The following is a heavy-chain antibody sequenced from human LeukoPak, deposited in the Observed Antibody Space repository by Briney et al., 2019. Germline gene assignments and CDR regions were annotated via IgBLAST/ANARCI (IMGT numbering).Heavy chain of an antibody. CDR1: AYDFTGYH. Sequence: AASVTVSCKVVAYDFTGYHIHWVRQAPGQGPEWMGRLNPNTGHAVYAFKFQGRVTITRDTSSSTAYMEVTRLTSDDTALYYCAKDRDGADRIILWGQGTLVTVSS. J-gene: IGHJ4*02. D-gene: IGHD5-24*01. CDR2: LNPNTGHA. V-gene: IGHV1-2*06. CDR3: AKDRDGADRIIL.